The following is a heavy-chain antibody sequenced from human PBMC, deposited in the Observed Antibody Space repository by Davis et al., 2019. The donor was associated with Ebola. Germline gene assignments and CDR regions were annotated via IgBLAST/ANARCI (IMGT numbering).Heavy chain of an antibody. CDR1: GYTFTSYA. D-gene: IGHD3-10*01. Sequence: ASVKVSCKASGYTFTSYAMHWVRQAPGQRLEWMGWINAGNGNTKYSQKFQDRVTITRDTSASTAYMELSSLRSEDTAVYYCARDLRGWYWFDPWGQGTLVTVSS. J-gene: IGHJ5*02. CDR2: INAGNGNT. V-gene: IGHV1-3*01. CDR3: ARDLRGWYWFDP.